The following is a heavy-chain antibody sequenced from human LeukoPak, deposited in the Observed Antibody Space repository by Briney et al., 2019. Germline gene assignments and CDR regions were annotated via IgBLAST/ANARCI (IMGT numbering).Heavy chain of an antibody. J-gene: IGHJ4*02. CDR1: GGSISSGDYY. Sequence: SSQTLSLTCTVSGGSISSGDYYWSWIRQPPGKGLEWIGYIYYSGSTYYNPSLKSRVTISVDTSKNQFSLKLSSVTAADTAVYYCARIPSIVGATYFYYWGQGTLVTVSS. CDR2: IYYSGST. D-gene: IGHD1-26*01. CDR3: ARIPSIVGATYFYY. V-gene: IGHV4-30-4*01.